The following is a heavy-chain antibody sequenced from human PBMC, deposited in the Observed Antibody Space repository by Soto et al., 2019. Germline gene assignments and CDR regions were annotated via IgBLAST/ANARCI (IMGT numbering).Heavy chain of an antibody. D-gene: IGHD6-6*01. J-gene: IGHJ2*01. Sequence: QVQLQQWGAGLLKPSETLSLTCAVYGGSFSGYYWSWIRQPPGKGLEWIGEINHSGSTNYNPSLKSRVTISVDTSKNQFSLKLSSVTAADTAVYYCARRNPKYSSSSKARPYWYFDLWGRGTLVTVSS. V-gene: IGHV4-34*01. CDR1: GGSFSGYY. CDR3: ARRNPKYSSSSKARPYWYFDL. CDR2: INHSGST.